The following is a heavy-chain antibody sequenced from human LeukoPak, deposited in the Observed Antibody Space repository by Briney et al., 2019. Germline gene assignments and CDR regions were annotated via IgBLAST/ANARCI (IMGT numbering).Heavy chain of an antibody. CDR2: IYPGDSDT. Sequence: GGSLKISCMGSGYSFTTYWIGWVRQMPGKGLEWMGIIYPGDSDTRYSPSFQGQVTISADKSISTAYLQWSSLKASDTAMYYCARHDPNARLKLDYWGQGTLVTVSS. D-gene: IGHD4/OR15-4a*01. J-gene: IGHJ4*02. CDR1: GYSFTTYW. CDR3: ARHDPNARLKLDY. V-gene: IGHV5-51*01.